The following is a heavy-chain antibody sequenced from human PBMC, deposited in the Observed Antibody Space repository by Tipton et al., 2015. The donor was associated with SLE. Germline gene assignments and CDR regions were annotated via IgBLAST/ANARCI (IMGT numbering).Heavy chain of an antibody. V-gene: IGHV4-59*01. J-gene: IGHJ5*02. CDR2: IYYSGHT. CDR1: GDSISSYY. D-gene: IGHD3-9*01. Sequence: TLSLTCTVSGDSISSYYWTWIRQPPGKGLEWIGYIYYSGHTHYNPSLKSRVTISLETSKNQFSLRLTSVTAADTAMYYCARLVDILSGSSFDPWGQGTQVIVSS. CDR3: ARLVDILSGSSFDP.